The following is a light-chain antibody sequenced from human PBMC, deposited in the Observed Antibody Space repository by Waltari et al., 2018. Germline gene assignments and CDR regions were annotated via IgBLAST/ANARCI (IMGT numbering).Light chain of an antibody. CDR3: QQYNNWPET. V-gene: IGKV3-15*01. CDR2: GAS. CDR1: QGVGSN. J-gene: IGKJ1*01. Sequence: EVVMTHSPATLSVSPGERATLPCRASQGVGSNLAWYQQKPGQAPRLLIYGASTRATGIPVRFSGSGSGREFTLTISSLQSEDCAIYYCQQYNNWPETFGQGTKVDIK.